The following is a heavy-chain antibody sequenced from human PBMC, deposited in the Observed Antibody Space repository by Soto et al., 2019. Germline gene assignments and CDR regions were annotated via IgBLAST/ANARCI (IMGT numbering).Heavy chain of an antibody. CDR1: GFTFSNAW. V-gene: IGHV3-15*01. D-gene: IGHD2-2*01. Sequence: LRLSCAASGFTFSNAWMSWVRQAPGKGLEWVGRIKSKTDGGTTDYAAPVKGRFTISRDDSKNTLYLQMNSLKTEDTAVYYCTTRVVVPAAIWWDAFDIWGQGTMVTVSS. CDR2: IKSKTDGGTT. CDR3: TTRVVVPAAIWWDAFDI. J-gene: IGHJ3*02.